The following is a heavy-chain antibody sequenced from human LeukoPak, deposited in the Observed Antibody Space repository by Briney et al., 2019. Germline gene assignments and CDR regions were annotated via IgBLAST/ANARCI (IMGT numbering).Heavy chain of an antibody. CDR2: VSIGGTGT. CDR1: GFTFSAHA. CDR3: AKDFGVTGAEIFDY. Sequence: PGGSLRLSCAASGFTFSAHAMSWVRQAPGKGLEWVSTVSIGGTGTYYTDPVQGRFTISRDNSKNMVFLQMNSLRVDDTAIYYCAKDFGVTGAEIFDYWGQGTLVTVSS. J-gene: IGHJ4*02. D-gene: IGHD2-8*01. V-gene: IGHV3-23*01.